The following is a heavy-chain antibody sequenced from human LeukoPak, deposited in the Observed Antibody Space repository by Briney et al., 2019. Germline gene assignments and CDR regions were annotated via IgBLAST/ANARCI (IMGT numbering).Heavy chain of an antibody. J-gene: IGHJ6*03. CDR1: GGSFSGYY. CDR3: ARGRDGYNYVCYYYHYIDV. V-gene: IGHV4-34*01. Sequence: SETLSLTCAVYGGSFSGYYWSWIRQPPGKGLEWIGEINHSGSTNYNPSLKNQVTISVDTSKNQFSLKLSSVTAADTAVYYCARGRDGYNYVCYYYHYIDVWGKGTTVTVSS. D-gene: IGHD5-24*01. CDR2: INHSGST.